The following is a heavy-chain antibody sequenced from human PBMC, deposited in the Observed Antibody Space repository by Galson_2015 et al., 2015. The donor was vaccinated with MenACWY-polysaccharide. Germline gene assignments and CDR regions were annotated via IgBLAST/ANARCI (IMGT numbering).Heavy chain of an antibody. V-gene: IGHV4-59*01. D-gene: IGHD5-18*01. CDR2: IFYSESN. CDR1: GGSLTAYY. J-gene: IGHJ5*01. CDR3: ACCPGGYSSWGQIAS. Sequence: ETLSLTCSVSGGSLTAYYWAWIRQPPGKALEGIGCIFYSESNEQSPSLTSRVTISVEQSKNQVSLKLSSVTAADTAVYYWACCPGGYSSWGQIASCGNGSLVTVSS.